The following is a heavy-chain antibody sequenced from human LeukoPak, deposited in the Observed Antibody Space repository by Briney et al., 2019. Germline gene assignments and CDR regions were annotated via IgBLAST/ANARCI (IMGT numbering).Heavy chain of an antibody. CDR1: GFAFSSYW. D-gene: IGHD4-17*01. CDR3: ARHGAYSFDS. J-gene: IGHJ4*02. Sequence: GGSLRLSCAASGFAFSSYWMGWVRQAPGKGLEWVANINQDGSDQYYVDSVKGRFTISRGNAKISLFLQMNSLRAEDTAVYYCARHGAYSFDSWGQGTLVTVSS. V-gene: IGHV3-7*01. CDR2: INQDGSDQ.